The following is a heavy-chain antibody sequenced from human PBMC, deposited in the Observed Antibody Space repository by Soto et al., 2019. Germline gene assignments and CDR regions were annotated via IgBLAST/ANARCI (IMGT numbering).Heavy chain of an antibody. CDR2: IYHSEST. D-gene: IGHD2-2*01. CDR3: ARDDHIVVVPTSLGAMDV. V-gene: IGHV4-4*02. CDR1: GGSISSNKW. Sequence: PSETLSRTCAVYGGSISSNKWWSWVRQPPGKGLEWIGEIYHSESTNYNPSLKSRVTISLDKSKNQFSLKLTSVTAADSAVYYCARDDHIVVVPTSLGAMDVWGQGTTVTVSS. J-gene: IGHJ6*02.